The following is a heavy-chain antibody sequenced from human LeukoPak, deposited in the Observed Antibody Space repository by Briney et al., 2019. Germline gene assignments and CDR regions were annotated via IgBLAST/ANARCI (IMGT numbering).Heavy chain of an antibody. V-gene: IGHV1-2*02. Sequence: ASVKVSCKASGHTFTGYYMHWVRQAPGQGLEWMGWINPNSGDKKYAQKFQGRVTMTRDTSISTAYMELSRLRSEDTAVYYCAKSDGGYWGQGTLVTVSS. CDR3: AKSDGGY. J-gene: IGHJ4*02. CDR2: INPNSGDK. CDR1: GHTFTGYY.